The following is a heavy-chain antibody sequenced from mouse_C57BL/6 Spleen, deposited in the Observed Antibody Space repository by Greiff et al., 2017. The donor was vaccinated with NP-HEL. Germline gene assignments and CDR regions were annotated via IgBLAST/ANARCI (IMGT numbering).Heavy chain of an antibody. CDR2: IYPGSGST. CDR1: GYTFTSYW. Sequence: QVQLQQPGAELVKPGASVKMSCKASGYTFTSYWITWVKQRPGQGLEWIGDIYPGSGSTNYNEKFKSKATLTVDTSSSTAYMQLSSLTSEDSAVYYCARGGGYYGSGAYWGQGTLVTVSA. D-gene: IGHD1-1*01. J-gene: IGHJ3*01. V-gene: IGHV1-55*01. CDR3: ARGGGYYGSGAY.